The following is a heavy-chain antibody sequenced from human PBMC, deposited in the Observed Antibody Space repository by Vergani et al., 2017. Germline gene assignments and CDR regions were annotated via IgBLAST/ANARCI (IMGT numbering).Heavy chain of an antibody. Sequence: QLLLQDSGPGPVKPSETLSLTCGVSDGSINSRSYYWAWIRQPPGKGLEWIGMMFYSGTTYYNPSLKSRVTISADKSISTAYLQWSSLKASDTAMYYCARRDSSSPALDYWGQGTLVTVSS. D-gene: IGHD6-6*01. CDR2: MFYSGTT. CDR1: DGSINSRSYY. V-gene: IGHV4-39*07. J-gene: IGHJ4*02. CDR3: ARRDSSSPALDY.